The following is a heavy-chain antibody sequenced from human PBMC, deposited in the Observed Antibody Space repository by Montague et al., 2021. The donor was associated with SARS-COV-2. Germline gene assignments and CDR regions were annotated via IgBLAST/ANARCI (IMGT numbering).Heavy chain of an antibody. CDR2: ISSSSSTI. D-gene: IGHD3-22*01. J-gene: IGHJ3*02. CDR3: ARDRRDVANYYDSSGYYLDAFDI. Sequence: SLRLSCAASGFTFSSYEMNWVRQAPGKGLEWVSYISSSSSTIYYADSVKGRFTISRDNAKNSLYLQMNSLRAEDTAVYYCARDRRDVANYYDSSGYYLDAFDIWGQGTMVTVSS. CDR1: GFTFSSYE. V-gene: IGHV3-48*03.